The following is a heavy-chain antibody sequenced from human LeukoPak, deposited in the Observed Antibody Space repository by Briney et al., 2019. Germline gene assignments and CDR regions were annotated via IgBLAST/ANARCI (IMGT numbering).Heavy chain of an antibody. CDR2: INSDGSRT. Sequence: GGSLRLSCAASGFTFSTYWMHWVRQSPGKGLVWVSRINSDGSRTEYADSVKGRFTISRDNAKNTLYLQMNSLRAEDTALYYCAGAGPSGASYYPAWGQGTLVTVSS. J-gene: IGHJ5*02. CDR3: AGAGPSGASYYPA. CDR1: GFTFSTYW. V-gene: IGHV3-74*01. D-gene: IGHD2-15*01.